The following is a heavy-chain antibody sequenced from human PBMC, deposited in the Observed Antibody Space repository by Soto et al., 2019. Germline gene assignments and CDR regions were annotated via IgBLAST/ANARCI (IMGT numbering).Heavy chain of an antibody. V-gene: IGHV3-23*01. D-gene: IGHD6-19*01. CDR1: GFTFSSHA. J-gene: IGHJ4*02. CDR2: TIDSGGRS. Sequence: EVQLLESGGGLVQRGGSLRLSCAASGFTFSSHAMSWVRQAPGKGLEWVSSTIDSGGRSYHADSVRGRFTISRDNSKNTLYLQMNSLRADDTAIYYCAKDKMEQWLVGGYYDYWGQGALVTVSS. CDR3: AKDKMEQWLVGGYYDY.